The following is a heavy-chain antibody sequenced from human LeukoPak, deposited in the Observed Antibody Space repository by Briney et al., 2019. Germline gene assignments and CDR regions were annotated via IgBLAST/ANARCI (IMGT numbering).Heavy chain of an antibody. V-gene: IGHV3-30*03. CDR3: ASELIVATQGDY. CDR2: ISYDGSNK. Sequence: PGGSLRLSCAASGFTFSSYGMHWVRQAPGKGLEWVAVISYDGSNKYYADSVRGRFTTSRDNSKNTLYLQMNSLRAEDTAVYYCASELIVATQGDYWGQGTLVTVSS. CDR1: GFTFSSYG. D-gene: IGHD5-12*01. J-gene: IGHJ4*02.